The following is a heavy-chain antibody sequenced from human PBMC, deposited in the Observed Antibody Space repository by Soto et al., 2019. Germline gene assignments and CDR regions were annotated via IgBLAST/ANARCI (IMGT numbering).Heavy chain of an antibody. CDR2: IIPIFGTA. CDR3: ARGGGDSSSLWPTFFDY. D-gene: IGHD6-13*01. CDR1: GGTFSSYA. Sequence: QVQLVQSGAEVKKPGSSVKVSCKASGGTFSSYAISWVRQAPGQGLEWMGGIIPIFGTANYAQKFQGRVTITAEESTSTAYMELSSLRSEDTAVYYCARGGGDSSSLWPTFFDYWGQGTLVTVSS. J-gene: IGHJ4*02. V-gene: IGHV1-69*01.